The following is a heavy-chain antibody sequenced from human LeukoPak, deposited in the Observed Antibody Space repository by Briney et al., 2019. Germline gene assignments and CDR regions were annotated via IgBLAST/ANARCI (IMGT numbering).Heavy chain of an antibody. V-gene: IGHV4-30-4*01. CDR2: IYYSGIT. CDR1: GGSISSGDYY. D-gene: IGHD3-10*01. J-gene: IGHJ4*02. Sequence: SETLSLTCTVSGGSISSGDYYWSWIRQPPGQGLEWIGYIYYSGITYYNPSLKSRVTISVDTSKSQFSLKLSSVTAADTAVYYCARGPGVRGVRGLFDYWGQGSLVTVAS. CDR3: ARGPGVRGVRGLFDY.